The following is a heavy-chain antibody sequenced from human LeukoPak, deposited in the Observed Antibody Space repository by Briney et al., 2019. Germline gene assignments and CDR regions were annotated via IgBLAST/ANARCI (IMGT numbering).Heavy chain of an antibody. Sequence: ASVKVSCKASGYTFTGYYMHWVRQAPGQGLEWMGWINPNSGGTNYAQKFQGRVTMTRDTSISTAYMELSRLRSDDTAVCYCARDHGVVVVPAAQPYDYWGQGTLVTVSS. CDR1: GYTFTGYY. D-gene: IGHD2-2*01. V-gene: IGHV1-2*02. CDR2: INPNSGGT. J-gene: IGHJ4*02. CDR3: ARDHGVVVVPAAQPYDY.